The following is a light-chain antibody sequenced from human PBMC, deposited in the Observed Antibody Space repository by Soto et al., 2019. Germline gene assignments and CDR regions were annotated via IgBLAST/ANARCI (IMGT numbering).Light chain of an antibody. V-gene: IGKV3-20*01. J-gene: IGKJ2*01. CDR1: QSVSSGY. CDR2: GAS. CDR3: QQYGFSSMFT. Sequence: EFVLTQSPGTLSLSPGERATLSCRASQSVSSGYLAWYQQKPGQAPRLLIYGASTRATGIPDRFSGSGSGTDFTLTISRLEPEDFAVYYCQQYGFSSMFTFGQGTKLEIK.